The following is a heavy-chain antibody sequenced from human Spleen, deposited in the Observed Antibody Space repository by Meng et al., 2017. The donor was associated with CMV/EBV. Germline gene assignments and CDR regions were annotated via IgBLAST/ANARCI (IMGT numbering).Heavy chain of an antibody. D-gene: IGHD6-13*01. J-gene: IGHJ5*02. V-gene: IGHV4-59*01. CDR2: FSSGGSP. Sequence: SETLSLTCTVSGGSITIYHWSWIRQPPGKGLEWIGYFSSGGSPNYNPSLKSRVTISEDTSKNQFSLKLSSVTAADTAVYYCASSSSWRNWFDPWGQGTLVTVSS. CDR1: GGSITIYH. CDR3: ASSSSWRNWFDP.